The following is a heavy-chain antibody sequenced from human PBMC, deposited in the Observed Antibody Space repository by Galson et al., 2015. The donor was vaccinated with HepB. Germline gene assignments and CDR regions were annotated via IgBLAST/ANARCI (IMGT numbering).Heavy chain of an antibody. CDR3: AREGIIPVFGVDPVTHDF. CDR1: GFTFTDYY. D-gene: IGHD3-3*01. Sequence: SVKVSCKASGFTFTDYYIHWVRQAPGQGLEWMGRINPDSGGTNFAQKFQGRVSMTRDTSISTAYMDLSRLTSDDTAVYYCAREGIIPVFGVDPVTHDFWGQGTLVAVSS. CDR2: INPDSGGT. V-gene: IGHV1-2*06. J-gene: IGHJ4*02.